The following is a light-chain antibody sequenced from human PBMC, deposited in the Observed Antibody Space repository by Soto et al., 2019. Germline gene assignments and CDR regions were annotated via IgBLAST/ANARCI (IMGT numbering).Light chain of an antibody. CDR2: GAS. CDR1: QSVSSN. V-gene: IGKV3-15*01. CDR3: QQYNNWPPWT. J-gene: IGKJ1*01. Sequence: EIVMTQSPATLSVSPGERATLSCRASQSVSSNLAWYQQKPGQGPRLLIYGASTRATGIPARFRGSGSGTEFTLTISSLQSEDFGVYYCQQYNNWPPWTFGQGTKVEIK.